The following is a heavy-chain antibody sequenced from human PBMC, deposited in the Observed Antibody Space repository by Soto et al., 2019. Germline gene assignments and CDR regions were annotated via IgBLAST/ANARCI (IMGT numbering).Heavy chain of an antibody. CDR2: INPGNGNT. J-gene: IGHJ4*02. V-gene: IGHV1-3*05. CDR3: ARAFWFDY. CDR1: GYTFTSYA. Sequence: QVQLVQSGAEEKKPGASVKVSFKASGYTFTSYAMHWVRQAPGQRLEWMGWINPGNGNTRYSQKFQGRVTITRDTSASTVYMELSSLRSEDTAVYYCARAFWFDYWGQGTLVTVSS.